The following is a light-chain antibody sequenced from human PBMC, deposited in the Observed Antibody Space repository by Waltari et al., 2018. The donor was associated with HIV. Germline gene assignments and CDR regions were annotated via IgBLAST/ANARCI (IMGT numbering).Light chain of an antibody. Sequence: QSALTQPRSVSGSPGQSVTISCTGTSSDVGGYNSVSWSQQHPGKAPKLMICDVSKRPSGVPDRFSGSKSGNTASLTISGLQAEDEADYYCCSYAGSYGYVFGTGTKVTVL. V-gene: IGLV2-11*01. CDR3: CSYAGSYGYV. CDR1: SSDVGGYNS. CDR2: DVS. J-gene: IGLJ1*01.